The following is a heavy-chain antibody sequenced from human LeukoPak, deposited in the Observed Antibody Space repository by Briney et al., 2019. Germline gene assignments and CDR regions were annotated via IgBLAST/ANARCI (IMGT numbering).Heavy chain of an antibody. Sequence: PGRSLRLSCAASGFTFDDYAMHWVRQAPGKGLEWVSGISWNSGSIGYADSVKGRFTISRDNAKNTLYLQMNSLRAEDTAVYYCALLYDFWSGSDYWGQGTLVTVSS. CDR2: ISWNSGSI. D-gene: IGHD3-3*01. CDR3: ALLYDFWSGSDY. J-gene: IGHJ4*02. CDR1: GFTFDDYA. V-gene: IGHV3-9*01.